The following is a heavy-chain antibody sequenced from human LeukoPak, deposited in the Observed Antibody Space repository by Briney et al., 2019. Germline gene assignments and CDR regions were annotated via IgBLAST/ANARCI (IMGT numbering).Heavy chain of an antibody. D-gene: IGHD5-24*01. CDR1: GGTFSNYA. CDR2: IIPIFAPA. Sequence: GASVKVSXKASGGTFSNYALSWVRQAPGQGLEWMGRIIPIFAPANYAQKFQGRVTITTDESTSTAYMELNSLRSEDTAVYYCARVKDGYNYGGFDYWGQGTLVTVSS. CDR3: ARVKDGYNYGGFDY. J-gene: IGHJ4*02. V-gene: IGHV1-69*05.